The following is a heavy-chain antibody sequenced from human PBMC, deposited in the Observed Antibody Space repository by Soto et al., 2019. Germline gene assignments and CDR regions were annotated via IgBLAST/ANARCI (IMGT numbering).Heavy chain of an antibody. CDR1: GFTFSSYS. CDR3: ARDYGSSWSYYYMDV. CDR2: ISGSSSYI. Sequence: GGSLRLSCAASGFTFSSYSMNWVRQAPGKGLKWVSSISGSSSYIYYADSVKGRFTISRDNAKNSLYLQMNSLRAEDTAVYYCARDYGSSWSYYYMDVWGKGTTVTVSS. V-gene: IGHV3-21*01. J-gene: IGHJ6*03. D-gene: IGHD6-13*01.